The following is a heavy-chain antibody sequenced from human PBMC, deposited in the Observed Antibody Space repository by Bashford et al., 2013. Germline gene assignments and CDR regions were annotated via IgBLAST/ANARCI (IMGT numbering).Heavy chain of an antibody. J-gene: IGHJ6*02. CDR1: GGSISGGGYY. CDR3: AREDYSHFYYYALDV. V-gene: IGHV4-31*03. CDR2: IYYSGGT. D-gene: IGHD4-11*01. Sequence: SSETLSLTCTVSGGSISGGGYYWSWIRQHPGKGLEWIGYIYYSGGTYYNPSLKSRLTVSVDTSKNQFSLKLSSVTAADTAVYYCAREDYSHFYYYALDVWGQGATVTVSS.